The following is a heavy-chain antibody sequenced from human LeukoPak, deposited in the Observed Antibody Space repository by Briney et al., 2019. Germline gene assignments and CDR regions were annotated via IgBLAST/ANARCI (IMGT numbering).Heavy chain of an antibody. D-gene: IGHD1-26*01. Sequence: PGGSLRLSCAASGFTSDDYTMHWVRQAPGKGLEWVSLISWDGGNTYYADSVKGRFTISRDNSKNSLYLQMNSLRTEDTALYYCARSVGATTPIDYWGQGTLVTVSS. CDR2: ISWDGGNT. J-gene: IGHJ4*02. CDR3: ARSVGATTPIDY. V-gene: IGHV3-43*01. CDR1: GFTSDDYT.